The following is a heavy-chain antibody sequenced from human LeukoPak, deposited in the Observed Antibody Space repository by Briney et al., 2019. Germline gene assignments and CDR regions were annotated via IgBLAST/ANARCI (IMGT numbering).Heavy chain of an antibody. Sequence: GGSLRLSCAASGFIFSSYGMSWVRQAPGKGLEWVSAISGSGGSTYYADSVKGRFTISRDNSKNTLYLQMNSLRAEDTAVYYCAKCLGPGGFCHAFDIWGQGTMVTVSS. CDR2: ISGSGGST. J-gene: IGHJ3*02. CDR3: AKCLGPGGFCHAFDI. V-gene: IGHV3-23*01. D-gene: IGHD2-15*01. CDR1: GFIFSSYG.